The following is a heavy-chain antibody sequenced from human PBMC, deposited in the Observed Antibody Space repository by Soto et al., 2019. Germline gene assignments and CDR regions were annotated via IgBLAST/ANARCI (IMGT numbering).Heavy chain of an antibody. Sequence: ASVKVSCKASGYTFTSYGISWVRQAPGQGLEWMGWISAYNGNTNYAQKLQGRVTMTTDTSTSTAYMELRSLRSDDTAVYYCARVTGPAVAGRVFLYYYYGMDVWGQGTTVTVSS. D-gene: IGHD6-19*01. V-gene: IGHV1-18*01. J-gene: IGHJ6*02. CDR1: GYTFTSYG. CDR3: ARVTGPAVAGRVFLYYYYGMDV. CDR2: ISAYNGNT.